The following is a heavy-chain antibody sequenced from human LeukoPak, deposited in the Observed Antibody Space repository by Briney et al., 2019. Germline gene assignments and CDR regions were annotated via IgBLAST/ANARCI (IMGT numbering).Heavy chain of an antibody. V-gene: IGHV3-64D*09. CDR2: ISRDGAST. J-gene: IGHJ4*02. CDR1: GFTFSSYA. CDR3: ARSRGAGPGAYFDY. Sequence: GGSLRLSCSASGFTFSSYAMHWVRQAPDKGLEYVSTISRDGASTNYADSVKGRFTISRDNSKNTLYLQMSSLRAEDTAVYYCARSRGAGPGAYFDYWGQGTLVTVTS. D-gene: IGHD6-19*01.